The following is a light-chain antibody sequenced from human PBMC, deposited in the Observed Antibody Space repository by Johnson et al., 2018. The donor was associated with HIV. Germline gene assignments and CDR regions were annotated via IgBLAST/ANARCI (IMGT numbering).Light chain of an antibody. CDR1: SSNIGNNY. CDR2: ENN. J-gene: IGLJ1*01. CDR3: GAWDSSLSAHYV. V-gene: IGLV1-51*02. Sequence: QSVLTQPHSVSAAPGQKVTISCSGSSSNIGNNYVSWYQQLPGTAPKLLIYENNKRPSGIPDRFSGSKSGTSATLGITGLQTGDEADYYCGAWDSSLSAHYVFGTGTKVTVL.